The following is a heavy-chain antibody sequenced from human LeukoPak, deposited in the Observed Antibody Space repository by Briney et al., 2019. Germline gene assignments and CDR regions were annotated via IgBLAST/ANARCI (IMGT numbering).Heavy chain of an antibody. D-gene: IGHD6-19*01. V-gene: IGHV3-30-3*01. CDR2: MSSDGNNK. CDR3: ASPTRTGYSSGWLGFDY. CDR1: GYTFTSYA. Sequence: SCKASGYTFTSYAMHWVRQAPGKGLEWVAVMSSDGNNKYYADSVKGRFTISRDDSKNTVYLQMNSLRTEDTAVYYCASPTRTGYSSGWLGFDYWGQGTLVTVSS. J-gene: IGHJ4*02.